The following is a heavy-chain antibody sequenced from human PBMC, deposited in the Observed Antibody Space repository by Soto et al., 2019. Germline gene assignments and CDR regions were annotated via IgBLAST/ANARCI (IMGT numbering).Heavy chain of an antibody. V-gene: IGHV3-66*01. Sequence: GGSLRLSCAASGFTVSSSYMSWVRQAPGKGLEWVSVIYSGSSTYYIDSVKGRFTISRDNSKNTLYLQMNSLRAEDAAVYYCARGDYHDTSGPFSDAFDVWGQGTMVTVSS. CDR3: ARGDYHDTSGPFSDAFDV. CDR2: IYSGSST. CDR1: GFTVSSSY. J-gene: IGHJ3*01. D-gene: IGHD3-22*01.